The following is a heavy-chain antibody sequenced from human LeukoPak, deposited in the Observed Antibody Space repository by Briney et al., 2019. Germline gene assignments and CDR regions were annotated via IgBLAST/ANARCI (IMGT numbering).Heavy chain of an antibody. CDR2: IYHSGST. D-gene: IGHD1-1*01. V-gene: IGHV4-59*08. CDR3: ARHLLANNWYEPEAFQI. J-gene: IGHJ3*02. Sequence: SETLSLTCTVSGDSISPYYWSWIRQPPGKGLEWIAYIYHSGSTTYSPPLKSRVNISVDMSKNQVSLRLSSVTAADTAVYFCARHLLANNWYEPEAFQIWGQGTMVTVSS. CDR1: GDSISPYY.